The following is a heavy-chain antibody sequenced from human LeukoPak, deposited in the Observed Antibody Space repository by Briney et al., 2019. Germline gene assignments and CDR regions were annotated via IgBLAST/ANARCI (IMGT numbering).Heavy chain of an antibody. D-gene: IGHD5-12*01. CDR2: ISTSSSYI. CDR3: ARDRVGVSAYDSLFDY. V-gene: IGHV3-21*01. Sequence: SGGSLRLSCAASGFTFSSYGMSWVRQAPGKGLEWVSSISTSSSYIYYADSVKGRFTISRDNAKNSLYLQMNSLRAEDTAVYYCARDRVGVSAYDSLFDYWGQGTLVTVSS. CDR1: GFTFSSYG. J-gene: IGHJ4*02.